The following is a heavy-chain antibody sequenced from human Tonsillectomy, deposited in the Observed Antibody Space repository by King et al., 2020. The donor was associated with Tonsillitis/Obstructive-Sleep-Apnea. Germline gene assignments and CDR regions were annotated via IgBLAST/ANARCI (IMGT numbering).Heavy chain of an antibody. J-gene: IGHJ6*02. V-gene: IGHV4-31*03. Sequence: QLQESGPGLVKPSQTLSLTCTVSGGSISSGGYYWRWIRQHPGKGLEWIGYIYSSGSTYYNPSLKSRVTISVDTSKNQFSLKLSSVTAADTAVYYCARDQVVRGVIHGRDVWGQGTTVTVSS. CDR1: GGSISSGGYY. D-gene: IGHD3-10*01. CDR3: ARDQVVRGVIHGRDV. CDR2: IYSSGST.